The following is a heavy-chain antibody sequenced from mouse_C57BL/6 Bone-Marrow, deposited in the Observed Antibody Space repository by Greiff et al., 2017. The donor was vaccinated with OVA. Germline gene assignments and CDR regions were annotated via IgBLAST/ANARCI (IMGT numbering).Heavy chain of an antibody. D-gene: IGHD1-1*01. Sequence: EVKLVESGGDLVKPGGSLKLSCAASGFTFSSYGMSWVRQTPDKRLEWVATISSGGSYPYYPDSVKGRFTISRDNAKNTLYLQMSSLKSEDTAMYYCARHKGYGSPWYFDVWGTGTTVTVSS. CDR1: GFTFSSYG. CDR2: ISSGGSYP. V-gene: IGHV5-6*02. J-gene: IGHJ1*03. CDR3: ARHKGYGSPWYFDV.